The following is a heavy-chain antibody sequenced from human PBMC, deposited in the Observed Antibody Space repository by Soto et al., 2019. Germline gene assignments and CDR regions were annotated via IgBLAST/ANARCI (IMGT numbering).Heavy chain of an antibody. V-gene: IGHV4-31*03. CDR2: MYYSGSS. D-gene: IGHD3-10*01. CDR3: AALVLGVTMKQYHGKDV. J-gene: IGHJ6*02. CDR1: GTSTSSGAFY. Sequence: QVQLQESGPGLVKPSQTLSLTCSVSGTSTSSGAFYWNWIRQHPGKGLEWIGDMYYSGSSNYNTSLKYRVTISLDTSKNQFFLKLNDVTAADTAVYYCAALVLGVTMKQYHGKDVWGPGTTVNVSS.